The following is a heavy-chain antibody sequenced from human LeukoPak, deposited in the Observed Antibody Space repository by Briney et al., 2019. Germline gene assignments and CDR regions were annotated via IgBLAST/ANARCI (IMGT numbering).Heavy chain of an antibody. J-gene: IGHJ4*02. Sequence: SETLSLTCTVSGGSISSYYWSWIRQPPGKGLEWIGYIYYSGSTNYNPSLKSRVTISVDTSKNQFSLKLSSVTAADTAVYYCASSRGQLALRGWWYWGQGTLVTVSS. D-gene: IGHD6-6*01. V-gene: IGHV4-59*12. CDR3: ASSRGQLALRGWWY. CDR1: GGSISSYY. CDR2: IYYSGST.